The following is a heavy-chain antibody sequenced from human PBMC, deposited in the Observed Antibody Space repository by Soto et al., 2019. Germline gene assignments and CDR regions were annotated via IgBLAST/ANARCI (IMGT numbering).Heavy chain of an antibody. Sequence: EVQLLASGGGLVQPGGSLRLSCAASGFTFSSYAMSWVRQAPGKGLEWVSAISGSGGSTYYADSVKGRFTISRDNSKNTLYLQMNSLRAEDTAVYYCAKDRGYSYGYGYYYYGMDVWGQGTTVTVSS. D-gene: IGHD5-18*01. CDR1: GFTFSSYA. CDR3: AKDRGYSYGYGYYYYGMDV. V-gene: IGHV3-23*01. CDR2: ISGSGGST. J-gene: IGHJ6*02.